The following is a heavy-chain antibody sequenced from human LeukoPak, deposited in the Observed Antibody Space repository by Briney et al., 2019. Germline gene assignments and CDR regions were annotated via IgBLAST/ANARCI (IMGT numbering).Heavy chain of an antibody. D-gene: IGHD5-24*01. CDR2: ISYDGSNK. V-gene: IGHV3-30-3*01. Sequence: GGSLRLSCAASGFTFSSYAMHWVRQAPGKGLEWVAVISYDGSNKYYADSVKGRFTISRDNSKNTLYLQMNSLRAEDTAVYYCAKGRSLNPWGQGTLVTVSS. CDR3: AKGRSLNP. J-gene: IGHJ5*02. CDR1: GFTFSSYA.